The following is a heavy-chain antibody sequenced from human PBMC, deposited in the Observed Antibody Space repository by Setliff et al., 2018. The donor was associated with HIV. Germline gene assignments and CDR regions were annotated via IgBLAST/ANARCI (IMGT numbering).Heavy chain of an antibody. D-gene: IGHD2-2*01. V-gene: IGHV1-46*01. CDR1: GYTFTTYY. Sequence: GASVKVSCKASGYTFTTYYIHWVRQAPGQGLEWMGILNPSEGTTSFAQKFQGRVTMTRDTSTSTVYMDLSSLRADDTAVYYCASAYCSSTSCYVRWGDGMDVWGQGTTVTVSS. CDR3: ASAYCSSTSCYVRWGDGMDV. J-gene: IGHJ6*02. CDR2: LNPSEGTT.